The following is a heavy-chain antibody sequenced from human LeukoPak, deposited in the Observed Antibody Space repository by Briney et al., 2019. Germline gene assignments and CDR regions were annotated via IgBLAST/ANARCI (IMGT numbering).Heavy chain of an antibody. J-gene: IGHJ4*02. CDR2: NYTSRST. Sequence: PSDTLSLTCTVSGRFISSCSYYWTWIPQPAGKGLEWIGRNYTSRSTHYNPSLKRRVTISVDTSKNQFSLKLSSVTAADTGVYYSARGPGGSSSSDFDYWGQGTLVTVSS. CDR3: ARGPGGSSSSDFDY. V-gene: IGHV4-61*02. CDR1: GRFISSCSYY. D-gene: IGHD6-6*01.